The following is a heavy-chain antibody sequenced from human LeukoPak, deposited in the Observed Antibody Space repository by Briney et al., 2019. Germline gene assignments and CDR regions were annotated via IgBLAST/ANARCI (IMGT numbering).Heavy chain of an antibody. Sequence: PGGSLRLSCAASGFTVSSNYMSWVRQAPGKGLEWVSVIYSGGSTYYADSVKGRFTISRDNSKNTLYLQMNSLRAEDTAVYYCASGIVGATTRYPDAFDIWGQGTVVTVSS. CDR2: IYSGGST. J-gene: IGHJ3*02. V-gene: IGHV3-53*01. CDR1: GFTVSSNY. D-gene: IGHD1-26*01. CDR3: ASGIVGATTRYPDAFDI.